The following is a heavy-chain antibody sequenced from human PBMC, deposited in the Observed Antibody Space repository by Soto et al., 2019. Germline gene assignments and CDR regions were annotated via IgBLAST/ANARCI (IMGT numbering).Heavy chain of an antibody. CDR3: SRGAGGDYETPTAY. CDR1: GGSISSYY. Sequence: PSETLSLTCTVSGGSISSYYWSWIRQPPGKGLEWIGYIYYSGSTNYNPSLKSRVTISVDTSKNQFSLKLSSVTAADTAVYYCSRGAGGDYETPTAYWGQGTLVPVSS. J-gene: IGHJ4*02. V-gene: IGHV4-59*01. CDR2: IYYSGST. D-gene: IGHD4-17*01.